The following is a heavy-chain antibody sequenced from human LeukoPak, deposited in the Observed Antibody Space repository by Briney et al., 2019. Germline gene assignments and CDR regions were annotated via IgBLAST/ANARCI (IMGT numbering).Heavy chain of an antibody. V-gene: IGHV3-23*01. Sequence: QPGGPLRLSCLTSGFTFSTNAMSWVRQAPGKGLEWISGISGSGASTYYADSVTGRFTISRDNSRNTLYLQMNSLRGDDTAVYYCAKDVGKWESLHFFDYWGQGTLVTVSS. CDR2: ISGSGAST. D-gene: IGHD1-26*01. J-gene: IGHJ4*02. CDR1: GFTFSTNA. CDR3: AKDVGKWESLHFFDY.